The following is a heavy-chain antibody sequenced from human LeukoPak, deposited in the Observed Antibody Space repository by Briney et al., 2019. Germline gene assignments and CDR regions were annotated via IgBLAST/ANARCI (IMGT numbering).Heavy chain of an antibody. V-gene: IGHV1-2*02. D-gene: IGHD3-10*01. CDR2: INPKSGDT. CDR1: GYSFTGSY. CDR3: AREYYYGSGNYYNRIDY. J-gene: IGHJ4*02. Sequence: GASVRVSCKASGYSFTGSYLHWMRQAPGQGLEWLGWINPKSGDTKYGQKFHGRVTMTRDTSISTAYMAVSRLRSDDTAVYYCAREYYYGSGNYYNRIDYWGQGTLVTVSS.